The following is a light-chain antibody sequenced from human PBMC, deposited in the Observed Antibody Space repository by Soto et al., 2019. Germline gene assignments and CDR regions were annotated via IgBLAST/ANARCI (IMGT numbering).Light chain of an antibody. CDR3: SSYTSSSTRV. J-gene: IGLJ2*01. V-gene: IGLV2-14*01. Sequence: QSALTHPASVSGSPGQSITISCTGTSSDVGGYNYVSWYQQHPGKAPKVMIYDVSNRPSGVSNRFSGSKSGNTASLTISGLQAEDEADYYCSSYTSSSTRVFGGGTKVTVL. CDR1: SSDVGGYNY. CDR2: DVS.